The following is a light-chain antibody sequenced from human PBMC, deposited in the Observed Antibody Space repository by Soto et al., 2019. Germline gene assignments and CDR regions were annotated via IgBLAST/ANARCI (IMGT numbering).Light chain of an antibody. CDR1: QSISRSF. J-gene: IGKJ4*01. CDR3: QQYGSSPPLT. CDR2: GAS. Sequence: EFVLTQSPGKLSLSPGERATLSCRASQSISRSFLAWYQQKPGQAPMLLIYGASSRCTGIADRFRGSGSGTDFNLTISRLEPEDFAVYYCQQYGSSPPLTFGGGTKVEIK. V-gene: IGKV3-20*01.